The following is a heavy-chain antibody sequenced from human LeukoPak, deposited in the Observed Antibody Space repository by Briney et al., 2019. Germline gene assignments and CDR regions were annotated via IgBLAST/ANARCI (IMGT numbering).Heavy chain of an antibody. J-gene: IGHJ3*02. CDR3: ARFTISDAFDI. CDR1: GYTFTRYG. D-gene: IGHD3-3*01. Sequence: ASVMVSCKASGYTFTRYGITWVRQAPGQGLEWMGWISGYNGNTNYAQKFQGRVTMTRDTSISTAYMELSRLRSDDTAVYYCARFTISDAFDIWGQGTMVTVSS. CDR2: ISGYNGNT. V-gene: IGHV1-18*01.